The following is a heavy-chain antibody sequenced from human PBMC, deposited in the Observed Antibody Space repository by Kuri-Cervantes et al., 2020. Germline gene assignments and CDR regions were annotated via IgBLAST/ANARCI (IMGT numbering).Heavy chain of an antibody. CDR1: GFTFSSYA. Sequence: GESLKISCAASGFTFSSYAMSWVRQAPGKGLEWVSAISGSGGSTYYADSVKGRFTISRDNSKNTLYLQMNSLRAEDTAVYYCAILPEFMITFGGVIQPIDYWGQGTLVTVSS. J-gene: IGHJ4*02. CDR2: ISGSGGST. CDR3: AILPEFMITFGGVIQPIDY. D-gene: IGHD3-16*02. V-gene: IGHV3-23*01.